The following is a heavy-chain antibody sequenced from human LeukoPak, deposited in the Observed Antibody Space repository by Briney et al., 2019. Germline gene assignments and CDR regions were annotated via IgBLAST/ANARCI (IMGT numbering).Heavy chain of an antibody. CDR2: IYYSGST. CDR1: GGSISSYY. V-gene: IGHV4-59*01. D-gene: IGHD2-8*01. J-gene: IGHJ2*01. Sequence: PSETLSLTCTVSGGSISSYYWSWIRQPPGKGLEWIGYIYYSGSTNYNPSLKSRVTISVDTSKNQFSLKLSSVTAADTAVYYCAREGGPLVLMVYRNGYFDLWGRGTLVTVSS. CDR3: AREGGPLVLMVYRNGYFDL.